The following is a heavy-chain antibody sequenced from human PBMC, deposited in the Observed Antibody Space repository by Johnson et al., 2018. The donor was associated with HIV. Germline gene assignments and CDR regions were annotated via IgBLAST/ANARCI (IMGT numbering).Heavy chain of an antibody. Sequence: HVQLVESGGGLVKPGGSLRLSCAASGFTFSSYAMHWVRQAPGKGLEWVAVISYDGSNKYYADYVKGRFTISRDNSKNTLYLQMNSLRAEDTAVYYCARLGPHDAFDIWGQGTMVTVSS. D-gene: IGHD1-26*01. CDR2: ISYDGSNK. CDR1: GFTFSSYA. CDR3: ARLGPHDAFDI. V-gene: IGHV3-30-3*01. J-gene: IGHJ3*02.